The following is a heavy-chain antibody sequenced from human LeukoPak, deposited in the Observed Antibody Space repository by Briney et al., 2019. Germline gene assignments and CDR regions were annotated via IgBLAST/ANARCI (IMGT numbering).Heavy chain of an antibody. Sequence: GGSLRLSCAASTSTGLVWMDWVRKSPGKGLVWVSRISSDGTGANYADSVKGRFTISRDNAKNTLYLQMNSLRAEDTAVYYCARSRWLDAFDYWGQGTLVTVSS. CDR1: TSTGLVW. CDR3: ARSRWLDAFDY. CDR2: ISSDGTGA. D-gene: IGHD6-19*01. J-gene: IGHJ4*02. V-gene: IGHV3-74*01.